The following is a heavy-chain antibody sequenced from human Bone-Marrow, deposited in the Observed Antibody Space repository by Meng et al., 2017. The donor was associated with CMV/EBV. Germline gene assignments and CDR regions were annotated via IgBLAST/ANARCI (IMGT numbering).Heavy chain of an antibody. CDR3: ARGPKYSGHASH. D-gene: IGHD5-12*01. J-gene: IGHJ4*02. V-gene: IGHV4-34*01. CDR1: CVSFGGDL. Sequence: LACGDYCVSFGGDLLSWIRQSPGKGLEWIGEITHSGSTNYNPSLKSRVTISVDTSKNQFSLKLRSVTAADTAVYYCARGPKYSGHASHWGQGTLVTVSS. CDR2: ITHSGST.